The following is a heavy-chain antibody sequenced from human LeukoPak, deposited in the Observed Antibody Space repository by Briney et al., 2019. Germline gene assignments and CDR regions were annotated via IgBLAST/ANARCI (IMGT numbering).Heavy chain of an antibody. Sequence: GGTLRLSCAASGFTFSSYWMSWVRQAPGRGLEWVGNIKQDGSEKYNVDSVKGRFTMSRDNAKTSLYLQMCTLRAEDTAVYFCARTRLVLPDYWGQGTLVTVSS. CDR2: IKQDGSEK. V-gene: IGHV3-7*01. CDR1: GFTFSSYW. D-gene: IGHD6-19*01. CDR3: ARTRLVLPDY. J-gene: IGHJ4*02.